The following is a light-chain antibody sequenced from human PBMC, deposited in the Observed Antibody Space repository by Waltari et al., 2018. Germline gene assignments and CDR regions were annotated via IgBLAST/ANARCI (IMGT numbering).Light chain of an antibody. V-gene: IGKV1-12*01. Sequence: DIQMTQSPPSVSASVGDRVTITCRASQGIRSWLSWYQQKPGKAPKLLIYAASNLQSGVPAGLRGRDSGTEFTLTISSLQPEDVATYYCQEANSFPLTFGGGTK. J-gene: IGKJ4*01. CDR3: QEANSFPLT. CDR1: QGIRSW. CDR2: AAS.